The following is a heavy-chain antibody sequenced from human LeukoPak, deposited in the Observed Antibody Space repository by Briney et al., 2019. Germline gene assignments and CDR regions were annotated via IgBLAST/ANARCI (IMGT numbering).Heavy chain of an antibody. D-gene: IGHD3-22*01. V-gene: IGHV3-72*01. J-gene: IGHJ4*02. Sequence: GGSLRLSCAASGFTFSDHYMDWVRQAPGKGLEWVGRTRNKANSYTTEYAASVKGRFTISRDDSKNSLYLQMNSLKTEDTAVYYCTRPGYYDSSGYYSRGYWGQGTLVTVSS. CDR2: TRNKANSYTT. CDR3: TRPGYYDSSGYYSRGY. CDR1: GFTFSDHY.